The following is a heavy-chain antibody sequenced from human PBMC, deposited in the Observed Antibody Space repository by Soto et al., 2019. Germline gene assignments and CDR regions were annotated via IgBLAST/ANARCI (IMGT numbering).Heavy chain of an antibody. CDR3: SWSGFSGWFDH. J-gene: IGHJ5*02. CDR1: GGTFSSYA. V-gene: IGHV1-69*13. Sequence: ASVKVSCKASGGTFSSYAINWVRQAPGQGLEWMGGIIPMFGTANYAQKFQGRVTITADESTSTAYMELSSLRSEDTAVYFCSWSGFSGWFDHWGQGTLVTVSS. CDR2: IIPMFGTA. D-gene: IGHD3-3*01.